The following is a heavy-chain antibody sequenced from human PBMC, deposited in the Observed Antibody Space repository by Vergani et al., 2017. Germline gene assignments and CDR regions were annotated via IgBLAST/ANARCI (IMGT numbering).Heavy chain of an antibody. CDR3: ARDRTLRFLEWSTPSVGVWFDP. D-gene: IGHD3-3*01. Sequence: QVQLVQSGAEVKKPGSSVKVSCKASGGTFSSYAISWVRQAPGQGLEWMGGIIPIFGTANYAQKFQGRVTITVDESTSTAYMELSSLRSEDTAVYYCARDRTLRFLEWSTPSVGVWFDPWGQGTLVTVSS. J-gene: IGHJ5*02. CDR2: IIPIFGTA. V-gene: IGHV1-69*01. CDR1: GGTFSSYA.